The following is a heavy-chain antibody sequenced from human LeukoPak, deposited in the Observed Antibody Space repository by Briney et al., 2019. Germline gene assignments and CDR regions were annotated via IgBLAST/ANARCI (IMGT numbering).Heavy chain of an antibody. Sequence: GSSVKVSCKASGGTFSNYAISWVRQAPGQGLEWMGRIIPILGIANYAQKFQGRVTITADKSTSTAYMELSSLRSEDTAVYYCARDPLSYSPNDPEYFQHWGQGTLVTVSS. V-gene: IGHV1-69*04. CDR1: GGTFSNYA. J-gene: IGHJ1*01. CDR3: ARDPLSYSPNDPEYFQH. D-gene: IGHD1-1*01. CDR2: IIPILGIA.